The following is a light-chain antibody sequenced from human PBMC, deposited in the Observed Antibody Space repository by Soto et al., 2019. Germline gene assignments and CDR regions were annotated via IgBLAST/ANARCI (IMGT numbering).Light chain of an antibody. CDR3: SSYAASTTLL. Sequence: QSVLTQPPSVSGSPGQSVTISCIGTSSDVGTYDRVSWYQAPPGTAPKLIIYEVHYRPSGVPDRVSGSKSGNTASLTISGLQAEDEADDYCSSYAASTTLLFGGGTKLAVL. J-gene: IGLJ2*01. V-gene: IGLV2-18*02. CDR2: EVH. CDR1: SSDVGTYDR.